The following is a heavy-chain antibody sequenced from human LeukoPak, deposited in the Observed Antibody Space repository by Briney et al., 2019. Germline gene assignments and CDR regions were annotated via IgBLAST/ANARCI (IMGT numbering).Heavy chain of an antibody. CDR1: GGSISSYY. Sequence: SETLSLTCTVSGGSISSYYWSWIRQPAGKGLEWIGRVYTSGSTNYNPSLKSRVTMSVDTSKNQFSLKLSSVTAADTAVYYCARGPFTLLRGPDNWFDPWGQGALVTVSS. D-gene: IGHD3-10*01. CDR3: ARGPFTLLRGPDNWFDP. V-gene: IGHV4-4*07. CDR2: VYTSGST. J-gene: IGHJ5*02.